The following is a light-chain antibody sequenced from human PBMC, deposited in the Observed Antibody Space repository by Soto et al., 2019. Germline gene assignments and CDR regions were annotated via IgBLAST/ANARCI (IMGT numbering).Light chain of an antibody. V-gene: IGKV3-11*01. Sequence: ETGLTQSPATLSLSPGERATLSCRASQSVSSYLAWYQQKPGQAPRLLIYDASNRATGIPARFSGSGSGTDFTLTISSLEPEDFAVDFCQQRSSWPRTFGQGTKVDIK. CDR3: QQRSSWPRT. CDR1: QSVSSY. CDR2: DAS. J-gene: IGKJ1*01.